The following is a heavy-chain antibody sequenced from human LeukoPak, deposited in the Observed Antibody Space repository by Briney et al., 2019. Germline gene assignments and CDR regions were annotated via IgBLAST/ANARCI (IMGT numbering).Heavy chain of an antibody. CDR1: GFTFSSYW. CDR3: ARGTGYGVFDY. D-gene: IGHD1-14*01. Sequence: GGSLRLSCAASGFTFSSYWMNWVRQAPGKGLVWVSRINSDGSSTNYADSVKGRFTISRDNAKNTLYLQMNSLRAEDTTVYCCARGTGYGVFDYWGQGTLVTVSS. CDR2: INSDGSST. V-gene: IGHV3-74*01. J-gene: IGHJ4*02.